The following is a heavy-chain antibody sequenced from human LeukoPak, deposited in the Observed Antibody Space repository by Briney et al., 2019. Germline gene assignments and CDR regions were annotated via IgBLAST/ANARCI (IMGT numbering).Heavy chain of an antibody. CDR2: INPNSGGT. CDR1: GYTFTGYY. CDR3: ARDPSVKYYMDV. Sequence: ASVKVSCKASGYTFTGYYMHWVRQAPGQGLEWMGWINPNSGGTNYAQNFQGRVTMTRDTSISTAYMELSRLASDDTAVYYCARDPSVKYYMDVWGKGTTVTVSS. D-gene: IGHD4-17*01. V-gene: IGHV1-2*02. J-gene: IGHJ6*03.